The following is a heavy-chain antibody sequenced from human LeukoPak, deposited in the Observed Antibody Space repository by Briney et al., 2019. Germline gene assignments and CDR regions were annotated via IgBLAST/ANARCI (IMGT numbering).Heavy chain of an antibody. D-gene: IGHD3-16*02. CDR1: GGSISSYY. CDR2: IYTSGST. V-gene: IGHV4-4*09. Sequence: SETLSLTCTVSGGSISSYYWSWIRQPPGKGLEWIGYIYTSGSTNYNPSLKSRVTISVDTSKNQFSLKLSSVTAADTAVYYCATHERIVDNFDYWGQGTLVTVSS. CDR3: ATHERIVDNFDY. J-gene: IGHJ4*02.